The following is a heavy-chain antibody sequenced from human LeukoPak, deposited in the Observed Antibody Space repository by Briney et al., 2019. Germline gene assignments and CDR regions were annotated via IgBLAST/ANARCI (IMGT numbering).Heavy chain of an antibody. CDR2: TWYDGSTK. J-gene: IGHJ4*02. CDR1: GFTFSSYG. D-gene: IGHD6-13*01. CDR3: ASDIAAAVDY. V-gene: IGHV3-33*08. Sequence: PGGSLRLSCAAYGFTFSSYGMQWVRQAPGKGLEWVAVTWYDGSTKYYADSVKGRFTISRDNAKNTLYLQMNSLRAEDTAIYYCASDIAAAVDYWGQGTLVTVSS.